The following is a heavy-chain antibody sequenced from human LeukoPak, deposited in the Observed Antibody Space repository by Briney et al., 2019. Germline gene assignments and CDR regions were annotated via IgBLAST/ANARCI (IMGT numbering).Heavy chain of an antibody. CDR2: IYYSGSI. V-gene: IGHV4-59*01. D-gene: IGHD4-23*01. CDR3: ARHQRGNSDAFNL. J-gene: IGHJ3*01. CDR1: GGSMSSYY. Sequence: TSETLSLTCSVSGGSMSSYYWSSIRQPPGKGLEWIGYIYYSGSINYNPSLKSRVTISVDTSKNQFSLKLSSVTAADTAVYYCARHQRGNSDAFNLWGQGTLVTVSS.